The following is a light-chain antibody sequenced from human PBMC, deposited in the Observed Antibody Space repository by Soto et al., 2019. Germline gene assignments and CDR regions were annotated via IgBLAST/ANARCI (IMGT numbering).Light chain of an antibody. CDR2: GAS. J-gene: IGKJ1*01. V-gene: IGKV3-15*01. CDR1: QSVGTN. Sequence: DIVMTQSPATLSVSPGERATLSCRASQSVGTNLAWYQQQPGQAPRLLIYGASTRATGIPARFSGSGSGTEFTLAISSLQSEDFAVYYCQQYNNWPWTFGQGTKVEIK. CDR3: QQYNNWPWT.